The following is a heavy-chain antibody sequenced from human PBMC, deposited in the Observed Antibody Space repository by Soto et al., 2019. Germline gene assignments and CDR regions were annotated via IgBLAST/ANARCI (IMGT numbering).Heavy chain of an antibody. V-gene: IGHV1-69*01. D-gene: IGHD2-15*01. Sequence: QVQLVQSGAEVKKPGSSVKVSCKASGGTFSIYTISWVRQAPGQGLEWMGGSANSAQKFQGRLTVTADESTSTVYLELSSLTSEDTAGYYCAREGPPDIAWVGPWGQGTLGSFSS. CDR3: AREGPPDIAWVGP. J-gene: IGHJ5*02. CDR2: SA. CDR1: GGTFSIYT.